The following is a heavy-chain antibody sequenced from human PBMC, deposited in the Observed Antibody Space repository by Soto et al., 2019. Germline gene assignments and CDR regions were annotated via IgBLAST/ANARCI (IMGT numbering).Heavy chain of an antibody. Sequence: QVQLVQSGAEVKNPGASVKVSCKASGYIFTVYYMHWVRQAPGQGLEWMGWLNPNSGGTNYAQKFQGRVTMTRDTSIRTAYMELSRLRSADTAVYYGARQGSGSNWLDPWGQGTLVTVSS. CDR1: GYIFTVYY. V-gene: IGHV1-2*02. D-gene: IGHD3-10*01. J-gene: IGHJ5*02. CDR2: LNPNSGGT. CDR3: ARQGSGSNWLDP.